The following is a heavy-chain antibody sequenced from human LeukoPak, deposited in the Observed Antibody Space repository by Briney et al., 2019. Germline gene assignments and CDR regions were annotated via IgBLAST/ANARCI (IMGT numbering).Heavy chain of an antibody. D-gene: IGHD3-10*01. J-gene: IGHJ6*03. CDR2: INTNTGNP. CDR3: ARDAPRITMARGVTPPDFYYYMDV. V-gene: IGHV7-4-1*02. Sequence: ASVKVSCKASGYTFTSYAMNWVRQAPGQGLEWMGWINTNTGNPTYAQGFTGRFVFSLDTSVSTAYLQISSLKAEDTAVYYCARDAPRITMARGVTPPDFYYYMDVWGKGTTATVSS. CDR1: GYTFTSYA.